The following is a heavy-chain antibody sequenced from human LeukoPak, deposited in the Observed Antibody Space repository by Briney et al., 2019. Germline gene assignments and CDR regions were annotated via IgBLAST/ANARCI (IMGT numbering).Heavy chain of an antibody. J-gene: IGHJ3*02. CDR1: GFTFSTYN. D-gene: IGHD6-13*01. V-gene: IGHV3-21*01. CDR3: ARDRYSTSLDAFDI. CDR2: ISPSSSYI. Sequence: PGGSLRLSCAASGFTFSTYNINWVRQAPGKGLEWVSSISPSSSYIYYADSVKGRFTISRDNAKNSLYLQMNSLRAEDTAVYYCARDRYSTSLDAFDIWGQWTMVTVSS.